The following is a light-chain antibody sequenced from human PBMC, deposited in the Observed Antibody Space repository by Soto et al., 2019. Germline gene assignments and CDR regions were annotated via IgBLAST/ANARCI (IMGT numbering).Light chain of an antibody. J-gene: IGKJ4*01. CDR1: QRLLHSNGYNY. CDR2: LGS. CDR3: MQTLQTPLT. V-gene: IGKV2-28*01. Sequence: DIVMTQSPLSLPVTPGEPDSISCRSSQRLLHSNGYNYLDWYLQKPGQSPQLLIYLGSTRASGVPDRFSGSGSGTYFTLKISRVEAEDVRVYYCMQTLQTPLTFGGGTKVEIK.